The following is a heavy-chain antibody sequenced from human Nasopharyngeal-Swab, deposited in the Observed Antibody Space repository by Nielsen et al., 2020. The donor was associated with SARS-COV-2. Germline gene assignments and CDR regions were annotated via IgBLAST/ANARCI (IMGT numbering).Heavy chain of an antibody. D-gene: IGHD3-16*01. Sequence: GKSLKISCAAPGFTFSGSAMHWVRQASGKGLEWVGRIRNKANSYATAYAASVKGRFTISRDDSKNTAYLQMNSLKTEDTAVYYCTSGGGDYWGQGTLVTVSS. CDR3: TSGGGDY. V-gene: IGHV3-73*01. CDR1: GFTFSGSA. CDR2: IRNKANSYAT. J-gene: IGHJ4*02.